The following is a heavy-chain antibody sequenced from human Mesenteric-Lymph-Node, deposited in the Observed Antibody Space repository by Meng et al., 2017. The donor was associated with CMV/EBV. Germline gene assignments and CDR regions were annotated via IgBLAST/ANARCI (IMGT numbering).Heavy chain of an antibody. V-gene: IGHV3-48*03. Sequence: LSLTCAASGFTFSTHEMSWVRQAPGKGLEWLSYISSTGNTIKYADSVKGRFTISRDNAKNSLYLQMNGLRAEDTAVYYCARETAYSNDAFDIWGQGTMVTVSS. CDR1: GFTFSTHE. D-gene: IGHD2-21*01. CDR3: ARETAYSNDAFDI. J-gene: IGHJ3*02. CDR2: ISSTGNTI.